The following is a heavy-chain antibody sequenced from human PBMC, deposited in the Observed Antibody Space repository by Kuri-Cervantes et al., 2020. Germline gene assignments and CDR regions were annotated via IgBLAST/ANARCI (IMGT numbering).Heavy chain of an antibody. CDR1: GGSISSYY. CDR2: IYYSGST. V-gene: IGHV4-59*08. CDR3: AEHRDYYDSSGYLIGWFDS. Sequence: SETLSLTCTVSGGSISSYYWSWIRQPPGKGLEWIGYIYYSGSTNYNPSLTSRVTISVDTSKNQFSLKRSSVTAADTAVYYCAEHRDYYDSSGYLIGWFDSWGQGTLVTVSS. D-gene: IGHD3-22*01. J-gene: IGHJ5*01.